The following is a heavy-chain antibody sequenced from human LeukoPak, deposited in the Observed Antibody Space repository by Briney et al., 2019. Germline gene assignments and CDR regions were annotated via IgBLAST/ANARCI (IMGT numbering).Heavy chain of an antibody. Sequence: ASVTVSCKASRYTFTGYYMHWVRQAPGQGLEWMGWVNPNGGATNYAQKFQGRVTMTRDTSISTAYMELSRLRSDDTAVYYCARAAVTTLPYFDYWGQGTLHTVSS. CDR2: VNPNGGAT. J-gene: IGHJ4*02. V-gene: IGHV1-2*02. D-gene: IGHD4-17*01. CDR1: RYTFTGYY. CDR3: ARAAVTTLPYFDY.